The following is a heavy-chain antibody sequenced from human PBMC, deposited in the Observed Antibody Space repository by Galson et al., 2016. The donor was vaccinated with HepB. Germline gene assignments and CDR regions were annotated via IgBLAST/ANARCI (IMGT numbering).Heavy chain of an antibody. D-gene: IGHD6-19*01. CDR1: GFTFNNYA. Sequence: SLRLSCAASGFTFNNYAMSWVRQAPGKGLEWVSLITGSGGGTYYADSVKGRFTISRDNFGNILYLQMNNLRADDTAIYYCAKGAGFYSPGCDSWGQGTVVTVSS. J-gene: IGHJ4*02. CDR3: AKGAGFYSPGCDS. V-gene: IGHV3-23*01. CDR2: ITGSGGGT.